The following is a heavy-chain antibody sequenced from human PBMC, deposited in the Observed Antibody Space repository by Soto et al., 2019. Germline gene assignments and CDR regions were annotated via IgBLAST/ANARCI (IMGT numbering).Heavy chain of an antibody. V-gene: IGHV4-4*02. CDR3: AHRPIVGAAI. Sequence: SETLSLTCGVFGGSISNSNWWTWFRQPPGKGLEWIGEIYHSGSTNYNSSLMSRVTISLDKVNNQFSLKLTSVTAADTAVYYCAHRPIVGAAIWGQGTLVTVSS. J-gene: IGHJ4*02. CDR2: IYHSGST. D-gene: IGHD1-26*01. CDR1: GGSISNSNW.